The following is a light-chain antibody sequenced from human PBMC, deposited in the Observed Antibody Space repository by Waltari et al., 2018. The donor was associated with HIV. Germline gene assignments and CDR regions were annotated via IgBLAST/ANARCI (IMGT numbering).Light chain of an antibody. Sequence: AVQMTQSPSSVSGFLGDSVTITCRASQGIRNDLSWFQMKPGTAPKLLIYASTILQTGVPPRLSGSASGTHFTLTISNLQSEDFATYFCLQDFNYPWTFGQGTKVE. V-gene: IGKV1-6*02. CDR1: QGIRND. CDR3: LQDFNYPWT. CDR2: AST. J-gene: IGKJ1*01.